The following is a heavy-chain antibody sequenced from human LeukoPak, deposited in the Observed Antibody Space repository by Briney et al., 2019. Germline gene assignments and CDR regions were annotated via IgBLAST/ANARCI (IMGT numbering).Heavy chain of an antibody. CDR2: IYGGGTT. V-gene: IGHV3-66*01. J-gene: IGHJ4*02. CDR1: GLTVSSNY. D-gene: IGHD5-12*01. Sequence: PGGSLRLSCAASGLTVSSNYMSWVRQAPGKGLEWVSVIYGGGTTYYGDSVKGRYAISRDNSKNTLYLQMNSLRVEDTAVYYCARVQGSGYDFEYFDYWGQGTLVTVSS. CDR3: ARVQGSGYDFEYFDY.